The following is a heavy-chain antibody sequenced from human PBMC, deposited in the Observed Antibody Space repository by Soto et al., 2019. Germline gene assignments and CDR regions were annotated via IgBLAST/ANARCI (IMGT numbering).Heavy chain of an antibody. Sequence: SETLSLTCTVSGDSIRSYYWSWIRQPPGKGLEWIGYIYDSGSTNYNPSLKSRVTISVDTSKSQFSLKLSSVTAVDTAVYYCARDRAYYESSGLYFDYWGQGTLVTVSS. CDR2: IYDSGST. J-gene: IGHJ4*02. D-gene: IGHD3-22*01. CDR3: ARDRAYYESSGLYFDY. CDR1: GDSIRSYY. V-gene: IGHV4-59*01.